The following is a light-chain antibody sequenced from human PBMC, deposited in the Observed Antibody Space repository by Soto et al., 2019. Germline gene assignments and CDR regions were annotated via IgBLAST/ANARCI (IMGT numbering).Light chain of an antibody. CDR3: SSYTSSRDVV. CDR2: DVS. J-gene: IGLJ2*01. Sequence: QSALTQPASVSGSPGKSITISCTGTSSDVGGYNYVSWYQQHPGKSPKLMIYDVSNRPSGVSNRFSGSKSGNTASLTISGLQAEDEADYYGSSYTSSRDVVFGGGTKVTVL. CDR1: SSDVGGYNY. V-gene: IGLV2-14*01.